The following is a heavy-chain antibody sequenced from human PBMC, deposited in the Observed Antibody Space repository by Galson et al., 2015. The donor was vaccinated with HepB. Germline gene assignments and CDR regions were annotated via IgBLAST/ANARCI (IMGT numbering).Heavy chain of an antibody. Sequence: SETLSLTCTVSGGSISSSSYYWGWIRQPPGKGLEWIGSIYYSGSTNYNPSLKSRVTISVDTSKNQFSLKLSSVTAADTAVYYCARLHSGSYWEGGDDAFDIWGQGTMVTVSS. D-gene: IGHD1-26*01. CDR1: GGSISSSSYY. CDR3: ARLHSGSYWEGGDDAFDI. J-gene: IGHJ3*02. V-gene: IGHV4-39*07. CDR2: IYYSGST.